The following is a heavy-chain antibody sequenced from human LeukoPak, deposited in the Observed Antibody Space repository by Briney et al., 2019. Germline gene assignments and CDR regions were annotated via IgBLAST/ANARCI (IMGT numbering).Heavy chain of an antibody. CDR2: ISWNSGSI. CDR1: GFAFDDYA. V-gene: IGHV3-9*01. D-gene: IGHD2-2*02. CDR3: AKVACSSTSCYRLGDAFDI. Sequence: GGSLRLSGAASGFAFDDYAMHWVRQAPGKGLEWVSGISWNSGSIGYADSVKGRFTISRDNAKDSLYLQMNSLRAEDTALYYCAKVACSSTSCYRLGDAFDIWGQGTMVTVSS. J-gene: IGHJ3*02.